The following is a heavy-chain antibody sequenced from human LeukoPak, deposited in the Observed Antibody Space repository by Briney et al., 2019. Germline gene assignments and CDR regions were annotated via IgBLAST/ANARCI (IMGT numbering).Heavy chain of an antibody. V-gene: IGHV1-2*02. CDR3: VRVQGYSSSWYWVYYYGMDV. CDR2: INPNSGGT. D-gene: IGHD6-13*01. CDR1: GYTFTGHY. Sequence: ASVKVSCKASGYTFTGHYMHWVRQAPGQGLEWMGWINPNSGGTNYAQKFQGRVTMTRDTSISTAYMELSRLRSDGTAVYYCVRVQGYSSSWYWVYYYGMDVWGQGTTVTVSS. J-gene: IGHJ6*02.